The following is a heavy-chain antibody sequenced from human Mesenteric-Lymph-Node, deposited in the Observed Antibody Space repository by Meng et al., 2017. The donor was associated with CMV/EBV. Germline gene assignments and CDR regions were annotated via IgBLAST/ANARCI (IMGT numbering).Heavy chain of an antibody. Sequence: GESLKISCAASGFTFSSYWMSWVRQAPGKGLEWVSSISSSSSYIYYADSVKGRFTISRDNTKNSMYLQMNSLRAEGTAIYYCARQTSSSTYDYWGQGTLVTVSS. D-gene: IGHD2-2*01. J-gene: IGHJ4*02. CDR1: GFTFSSYW. V-gene: IGHV3-21*06. CDR2: ISSSSSYI. CDR3: ARQTSSSTYDY.